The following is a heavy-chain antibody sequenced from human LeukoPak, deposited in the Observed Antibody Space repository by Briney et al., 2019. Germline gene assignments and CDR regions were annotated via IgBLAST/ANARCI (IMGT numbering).Heavy chain of an antibody. J-gene: IGHJ4*02. CDR3: ARDLYSSSWYSEAFDY. V-gene: IGHV3-7*01. CDR2: INQDGSEK. Sequence: GGSLRLSCAASGFTLITYWMTWVRQAPGKGLEWVANINQDGSEKYYVGSVKGRFTISRDNAKNSLYLQMNSLRAEDTAVYYCARDLYSSSWYSEAFDYWGQGTLVTVSS. D-gene: IGHD6-13*01. CDR1: GFTLITYW.